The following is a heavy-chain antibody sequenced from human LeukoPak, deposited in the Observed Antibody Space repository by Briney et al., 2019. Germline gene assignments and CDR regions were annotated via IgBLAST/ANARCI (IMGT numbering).Heavy chain of an antibody. CDR2: INPNSGGT. CDR1: GYTFTGYY. V-gene: IGHV1-2*02. J-gene: IGHJ5*02. Sequence: ASVKVSCKASGYTFTGYYMRWVRQAPGQGLEWMGWINPNSGGTNYAQKFQGRVTMTRDTSISTAYMELSRLRSDDTAVYYCARFRYDILTGYYENWFDPWGQGTLVTVSS. D-gene: IGHD3-9*01. CDR3: ARFRYDILTGYYENWFDP.